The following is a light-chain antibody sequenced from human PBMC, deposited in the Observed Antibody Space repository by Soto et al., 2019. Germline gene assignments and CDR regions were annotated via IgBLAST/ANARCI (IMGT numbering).Light chain of an antibody. V-gene: IGKV1-5*03. J-gene: IGKJ2*01. CDR1: QSISSW. CDR3: QQYNSYYT. CDR2: KAS. Sequence: DIQMTQSPSTLSASVGDRVTITCRASQSISSWLAWYQQKTGKAPKLVMYKASSLESGVPSRFSGSGSMTEFTLTSSSLQHDDFATYYGQQYNSYYTFGQGTKLEIK.